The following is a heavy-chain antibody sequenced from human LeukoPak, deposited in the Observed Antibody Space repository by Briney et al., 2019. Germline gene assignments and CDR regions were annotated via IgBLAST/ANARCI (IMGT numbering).Heavy chain of an antibody. V-gene: IGHV3-74*01. Sequence: GGSLRLSCAASVFTFSSYWMNWVRQAPGKGLLWVSRINSDGSTTNYADSVKGRFTISRDNAKNTLYLQMNSLRAEDTAVYYCARWGGYGDSGNWFDPWGQGTLVTVSS. J-gene: IGHJ5*02. CDR2: INSDGSTT. CDR1: VFTFSSYW. D-gene: IGHD4-17*01. CDR3: ARWGGYGDSGNWFDP.